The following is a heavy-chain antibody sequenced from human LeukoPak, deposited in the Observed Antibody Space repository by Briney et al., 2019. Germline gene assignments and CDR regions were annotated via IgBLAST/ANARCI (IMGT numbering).Heavy chain of an antibody. CDR2: ISWNSGNI. J-gene: IGHJ6*02. V-gene: IGHV3-9*01. Sequence: GRSLRLSCAASGFTFDDYAMHWVRQAPGKGLEWVSGISWNSGNIDYADSVKGRFTISRDNAKNSLYLQMNSLRAEDTALYYCAKDMGRYYYYGMDVWGQGTTVTVSS. CDR1: GFTFDDYA. CDR3: AKDMGRYYYYGMDV.